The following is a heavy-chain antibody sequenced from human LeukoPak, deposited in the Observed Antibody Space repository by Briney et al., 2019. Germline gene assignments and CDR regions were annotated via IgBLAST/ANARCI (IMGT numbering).Heavy chain of an antibody. J-gene: IGHJ5*02. D-gene: IGHD6-13*01. CDR2: TYYRSKWYN. V-gene: IGHV6-1*01. CDR3: ARGESGVSSSWYSLNWFDP. Sequence: SQTLSLTRAISGDSVSSNSSAWKWIRQSPSRGLEWLGRTYYRSKWYNDYAVSVKSRITINPDTSKNQFSLQLNSVTPEDTAVYYCARGESGVSSSWYSLNWFDPWGQGTLVTVSS. CDR1: GDSVSSNSSA.